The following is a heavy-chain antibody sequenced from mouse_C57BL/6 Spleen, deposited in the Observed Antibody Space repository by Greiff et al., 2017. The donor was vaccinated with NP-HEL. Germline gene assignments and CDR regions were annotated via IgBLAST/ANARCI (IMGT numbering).Heavy chain of an antibody. CDR1: GYTFTDYY. CDR3: ARDGAAQDY. CDR2: IYPGSGNT. Sequence: QVQLKESGAELVRPGASVKLSCKASGYTFTDYYINWVKQRPGQGLEWIARIYPGSGNTYYNEKFKGKATLTAEKSSSTAYMQLSSLTSEDSAVYFCARDGAAQDYWGQGTTLTVS. V-gene: IGHV1-76*01. D-gene: IGHD3-2*02. J-gene: IGHJ2*01.